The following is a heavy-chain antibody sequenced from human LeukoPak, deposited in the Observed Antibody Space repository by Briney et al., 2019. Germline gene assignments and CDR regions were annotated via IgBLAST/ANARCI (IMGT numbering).Heavy chain of an antibody. CDR3: ARFDYGGKDLDY. Sequence: GASVKVSCKASGGTFSSYAISWVRQAPGQGLEWMGGIIPIFGTANYAQKFQGRVTITADESTSTAYMELSSLRSEDTAVYYCARFDYGGKDLDYWGQGTLVTVSS. D-gene: IGHD4-23*01. V-gene: IGHV1-69*13. CDR2: IIPIFGTA. CDR1: GGTFSSYA. J-gene: IGHJ4*02.